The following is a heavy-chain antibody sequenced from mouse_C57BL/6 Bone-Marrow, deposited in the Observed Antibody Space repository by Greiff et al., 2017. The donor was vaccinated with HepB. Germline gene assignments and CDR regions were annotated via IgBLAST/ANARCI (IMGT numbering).Heavy chain of an antibody. CDR3: ARSGIYYYDPFAY. CDR2: IHPNSGST. CDR1: GYTFTSYW. J-gene: IGHJ3*01. Sequence: QVQLQQSGAELVKPGASVKLSCKASGYTFTSYWMHWVKQRPGQGLEWIGMIHPNSGSTNYNEKFKSKDTLTVDKSSSTAYMQLSSLTSEDSAVYYCARSGIYYYDPFAYWGQGTLVTVSA. V-gene: IGHV1-64*01. D-gene: IGHD1-1*01.